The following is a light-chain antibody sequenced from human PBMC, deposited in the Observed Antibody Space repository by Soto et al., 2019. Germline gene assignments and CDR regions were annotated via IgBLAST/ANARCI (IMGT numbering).Light chain of an antibody. V-gene: IGKV1-5*01. Sequence: DIQMTQSPSTLSASVGDTVTVTCRASQSIGRWLAWYQQKPAKAPKLLIFDASTLENGVPARFSGSRSGPEFSLTISSLQPDDFATYYCQQYYSYWTFGQGTKVEIK. CDR2: DAS. CDR1: QSIGRW. CDR3: QQYYSYWT. J-gene: IGKJ1*01.